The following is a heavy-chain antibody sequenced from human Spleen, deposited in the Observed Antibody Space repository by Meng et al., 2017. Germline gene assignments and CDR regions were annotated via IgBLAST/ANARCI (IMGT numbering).Heavy chain of an antibody. CDR1: GLTFSNAW. CDR3: GDDFWC. J-gene: IGHJ4*02. D-gene: IGHD3-3*01. V-gene: IGHV3-15*01. CDR2: IKSETDGGTI. Sequence: EVRFVESGGGLVKPGGSLRLSRVASGLTFSNAWMTWVRQAPGKGLEWVGRIKSETDGGTIDYAAPVQGRFTISRDDSQNTLYLQMDSLKTEDTAIYYCGDDFWCWGQGTLVTVSS.